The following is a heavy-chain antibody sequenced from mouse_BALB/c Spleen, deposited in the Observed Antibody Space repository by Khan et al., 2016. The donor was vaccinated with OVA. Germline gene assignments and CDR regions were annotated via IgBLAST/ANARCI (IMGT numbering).Heavy chain of an antibody. V-gene: IGHV2-9*02. CDR1: GFSLTTYG. CDR2: IWAGGST. D-gene: IGHD2-1*01. J-gene: IGHJ2*01. CDR3: VSAVYYGKGYYFDY. Sequence: VELVESGPDLVAPSQSLSITCTVSGFSLTTYGVHWVRQPPRKGLEWLGVIWAGGSTNYHSDLMSRLSISKENSKSQVFLKMISMQTEDTAMYFGVSAVYYGKGYYFDYWGQGTTLTVSS.